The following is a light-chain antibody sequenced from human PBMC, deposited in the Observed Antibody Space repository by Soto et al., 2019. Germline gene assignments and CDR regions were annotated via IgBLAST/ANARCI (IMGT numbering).Light chain of an antibody. CDR3: CSYAGSDTLYV. J-gene: IGLJ1*01. CDR1: STDVGGYNY. CDR2: DVS. V-gene: IGLV2-11*01. Sequence: QSALTQPRSVSGSPGQSVTIFCTGTSTDVGGYNYVSWYQQHPGKVPKLMLYDVSKRPSGVPDRFSGSKSGNTASLTISGLQAEDEADYYCCSYAGSDTLYVFGSGTKVTVL.